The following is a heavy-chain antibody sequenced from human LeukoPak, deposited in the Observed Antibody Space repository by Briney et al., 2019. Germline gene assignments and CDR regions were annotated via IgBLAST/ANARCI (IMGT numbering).Heavy chain of an antibody. D-gene: IGHD4-23*01. CDR2: ISSSGRTI. CDR3: ARDTVFGGKGDY. CDR1: GFTFSSYE. J-gene: IGHJ4*02. Sequence: PGGSLRLSCAASGFTFSSYEMNWVRQAPGKGLEWVSYISSSGRTIYYADSVKGRFTISRDNAKNSLYLQMNSLRAEDTAVYYCARDTVFGGKGDYWGQGTLVTVSS. V-gene: IGHV3-48*03.